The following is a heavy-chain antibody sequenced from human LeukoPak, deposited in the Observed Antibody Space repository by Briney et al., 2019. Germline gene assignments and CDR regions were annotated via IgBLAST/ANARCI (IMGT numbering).Heavy chain of an antibody. V-gene: IGHV4-59*08. CDR1: GVSISRYY. J-gene: IGHJ4*02. Sequence: PSETLSLTCTVSGVSISRYYWSWIRQPPGKGLEWIGYIYYSGSTNYNPSLKSRVTISVDTSKNQFSLKLSSVTAADTAVYYCASLQESRGYWGQGTLVTVSS. CDR3: ASLQESRGY. CDR2: IYYSGST.